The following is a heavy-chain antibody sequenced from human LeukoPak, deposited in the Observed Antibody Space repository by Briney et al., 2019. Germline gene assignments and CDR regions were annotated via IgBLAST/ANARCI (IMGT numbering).Heavy chain of an antibody. CDR1: GFRFSSYD. J-gene: IGHJ3*02. CDR3: ARGWTGTTYDAFDM. D-gene: IGHD4-17*01. CDR2: MSYDGSNK. V-gene: IGHV3-30*14. Sequence: GRSQRLSCAATGFRFSSYDMHWVRQAPGKGLEWVAVMSYDGSNKYYADSVKGRFTISRENAKNSLYLQMNSLGAGDTAVYYCARGWTGTTYDAFDMWGQGTLVTVSS.